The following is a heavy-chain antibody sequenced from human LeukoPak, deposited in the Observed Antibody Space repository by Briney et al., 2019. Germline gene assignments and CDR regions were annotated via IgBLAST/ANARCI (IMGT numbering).Heavy chain of an antibody. Sequence: RASVKVSCKVSGYTSTDYYMHWVQQAPGKGLEWMGLVDPEDGETIYAEKFQGRVTITADTSTDTAYMELSSLRSEDTAVYYCATVPVVATGRKDYYYYYYMDVWGKGTTVTVSS. CDR1: GYTSTDYY. CDR3: ATVPVVATGRKDYYYYYYMDV. V-gene: IGHV1-69-2*01. J-gene: IGHJ6*03. D-gene: IGHD5-12*01. CDR2: VDPEDGET.